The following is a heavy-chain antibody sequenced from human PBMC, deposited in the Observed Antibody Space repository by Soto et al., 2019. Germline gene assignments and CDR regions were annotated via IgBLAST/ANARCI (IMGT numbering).Heavy chain of an antibody. J-gene: IGHJ5*02. CDR1: GGSISSYY. CDR3: ARDWDGYNNWFEP. V-gene: IGHV4-59*01. CDR2: IYYSGST. D-gene: IGHD5-12*01. Sequence: QVQLQESGPGLVKPSETLSLTCTVSGGSISSYYWSWIRQPPGKGLEWIGHIYYSGSTNYNPSLKSRVTISVDTSKNQFSLKLSSVTAADTAVYYWARDWDGYNNWFEPWGQGTLVTVSS.